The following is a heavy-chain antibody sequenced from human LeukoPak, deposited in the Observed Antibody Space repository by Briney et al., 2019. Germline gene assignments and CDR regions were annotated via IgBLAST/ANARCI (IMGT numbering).Heavy chain of an antibody. V-gene: IGHV3-30*02. J-gene: IGHJ6*03. Sequence: PGGSLRLSCAASGFTFSSYGMNWVRQAPGKGLEWVAFIRYDGSNKYYADSVKGRFTISRDNSKNTLYLQMNSLRAEDTAVYYCAKDSEKLHYYYYMDVWGKGTTVTVSS. CDR2: IRYDGSNK. CDR3: AKDSEKLHYYYYMDV. CDR1: GFTFSSYG.